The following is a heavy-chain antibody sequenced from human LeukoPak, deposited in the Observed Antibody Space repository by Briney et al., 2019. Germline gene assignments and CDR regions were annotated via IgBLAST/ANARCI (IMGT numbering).Heavy chain of an antibody. J-gene: IGHJ6*02. Sequence: GGSLRLSCAASGFTFTSYAMSWVRQAPGKGLEWVSAISGGGGSTYYADSVKGRFTISRDNSKNTLYLQMNSLRAEDTAVYYCAKGGLRSYYYYAMDVWGQGTTVTVSS. CDR1: GFTFTSYA. D-gene: IGHD2-15*01. CDR3: AKGGLRSYYYYAMDV. CDR2: ISGGGGST. V-gene: IGHV3-23*01.